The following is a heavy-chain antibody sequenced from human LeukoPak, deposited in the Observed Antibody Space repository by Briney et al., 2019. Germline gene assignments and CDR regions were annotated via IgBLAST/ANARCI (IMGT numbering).Heavy chain of an antibody. Sequence: ASVKVSCKASGYTFTSYDINWVRQATGQGLEWMGWMNPNSGNTGYAQKFQGRVTMTRNTSISTAYMGLSSLRSEDTAVYYCASSRGYCSSTSCPFDYWGQGTLVTVSS. D-gene: IGHD2-2*01. J-gene: IGHJ4*02. V-gene: IGHV1-8*01. CDR3: ASSRGYCSSTSCPFDY. CDR2: MNPNSGNT. CDR1: GYTFTSYD.